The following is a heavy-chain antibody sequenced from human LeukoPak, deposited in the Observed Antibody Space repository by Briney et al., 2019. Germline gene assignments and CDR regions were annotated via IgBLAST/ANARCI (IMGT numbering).Heavy chain of an antibody. CDR1: GFTVSSNY. V-gene: IGHV3-53*01. Sequence: PGGSLRPSCAASGFTVSSNYITWVRQAPGKGREWVSVIYSAGSTYYADSVKGRFTISRDNPKNTLYLQMNSLRAEDTAVYYCARSEYYYGSGSYYFFDYWGQGTLVTVSS. D-gene: IGHD3-10*01. J-gene: IGHJ4*02. CDR3: ARSEYYYGSGSYYFFDY. CDR2: IYSAGST.